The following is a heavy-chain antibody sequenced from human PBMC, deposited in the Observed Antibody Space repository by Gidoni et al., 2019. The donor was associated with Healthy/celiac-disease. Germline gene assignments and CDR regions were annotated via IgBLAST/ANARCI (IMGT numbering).Heavy chain of an antibody. V-gene: IGHV2-5*02. CDR2: IYWDDDT. Sequence: QITLKESGPTLVKPTQTLTLTCTFSGFSLSTSGVGVGWIRQPPGKALEWLALIYWDDDTRYSPSLKSRLTITKDTSKNQVVLTMTNMDPVDTATYYCAHFTWIQLWSYKGWFDPWGQGTLVTVSS. J-gene: IGHJ5*02. CDR3: AHFTWIQLWSYKGWFDP. D-gene: IGHD5-18*01. CDR1: GFSLSTSGVG.